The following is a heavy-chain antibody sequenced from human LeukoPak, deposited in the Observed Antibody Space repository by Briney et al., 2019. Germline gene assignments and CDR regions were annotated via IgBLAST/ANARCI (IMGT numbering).Heavy chain of an antibody. J-gene: IGHJ3*02. D-gene: IGHD1-14*01. CDR3: ARGRKGTNQNAFDI. Sequence: PGGSLRLSCAASGFSFSSQGMNWVRQAPGKGLEWLSYIGSDSRYADSVKGRFTISRDNVKNSLYLQMSSLRAEDTAVYFCARGRKGTNQNAFDIWGQGTMVTVSS. V-gene: IGHV3-48*01. CDR1: GFSFSSQG. CDR2: IGSDSR.